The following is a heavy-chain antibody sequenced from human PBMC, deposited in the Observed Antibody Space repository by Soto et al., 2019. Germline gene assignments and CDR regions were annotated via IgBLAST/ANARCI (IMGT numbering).Heavy chain of an antibody. CDR2: IYHSGST. V-gene: IGHV4-38-2*01. D-gene: IGHD3-22*01. CDR1: GYSISSGYY. Sequence: SETLSLTCAVSGYSISSGYYWGWIRQPPGKGLEWIGSIYHSGSTYYNPSLKSRVTISVDTSKNQFSLKLSSVTAADTAVYYCASSPSPHNYYDSSGYWGNWGQGTLVTV. CDR3: ASSPSPHNYYDSSGYWGN. J-gene: IGHJ4*02.